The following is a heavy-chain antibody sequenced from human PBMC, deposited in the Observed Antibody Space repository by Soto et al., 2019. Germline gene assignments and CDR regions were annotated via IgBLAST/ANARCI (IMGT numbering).Heavy chain of an antibody. CDR3: ARVAGYYFDY. V-gene: IGHV3-11*01. CDR1: GFTFSDYY. CDR2: ISSSGSTI. D-gene: IGHD3-10*01. Sequence: WGSLRLSCSASGFTFSDYYMSWIRRAPGKGLEWVSYISSSGSTIYYADSVKGRFTISRDNAKNSLYMQMNSLRAEDTAVYYCARVAGYYFDYWGQGTLVTVSS. J-gene: IGHJ4*02.